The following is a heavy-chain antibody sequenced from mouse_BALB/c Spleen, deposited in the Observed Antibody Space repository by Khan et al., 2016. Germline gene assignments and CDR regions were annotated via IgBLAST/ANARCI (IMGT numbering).Heavy chain of an antibody. CDR2: IDTANSNT. Sequence: VQLQQSGADLVKPGASVKLSCTASGFNIIDTYMHWVKQRPEQGLEWIGRIDTANSNTKYDPKFQGQATITADTSTNTAYLQLNSLKSEDSAITYCATRGPIYDYGGTYGYGGQGTTLTASS. D-gene: IGHD1-1*01. CDR3: ATRGPIYDYGGTYGY. J-gene: IGHJ2*01. V-gene: IGHV14-3*02. CDR1: GFNIIDTY.